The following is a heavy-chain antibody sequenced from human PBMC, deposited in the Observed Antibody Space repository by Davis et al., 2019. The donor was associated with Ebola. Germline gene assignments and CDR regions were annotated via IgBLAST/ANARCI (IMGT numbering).Heavy chain of an antibody. D-gene: IGHD5-24*01. J-gene: IGHJ6*02. CDR3: ARWGGVATIEDYYYYGMDV. CDR1: GGSISSSNW. CDR2: IYYSGST. Sequence: MPSETLSLTCAVSGGSISSSNWWSWVRQPPGKGLEWIGYIYYSGSTNYNPSLKSRVTISVDTSKNQFSLKLSSVTAADTAVYYCARWGGVATIEDYYYYGMDVWGQGTTVTVSS. V-gene: IGHV4-4*02.